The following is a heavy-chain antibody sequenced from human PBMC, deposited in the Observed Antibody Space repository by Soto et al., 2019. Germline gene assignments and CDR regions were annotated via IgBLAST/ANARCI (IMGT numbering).Heavy chain of an antibody. Sequence: EVQLGESGGGLVQPGGALRLSCAASGFTFRSYSRNWVRQAPGKRLEWVSYIRSCSSTIYYADSVKGRFTIARDNAKNSLYVQMNSLRAEDTAVYYWARDDRGYADGYYYYGMDVWGQGTTVTVSS. V-gene: IGHV3-48*01. D-gene: IGHD5-12*01. CDR1: GFTFRSYS. CDR3: ARDDRGYADGYYYYGMDV. CDR2: IRSCSSTI. J-gene: IGHJ6*02.